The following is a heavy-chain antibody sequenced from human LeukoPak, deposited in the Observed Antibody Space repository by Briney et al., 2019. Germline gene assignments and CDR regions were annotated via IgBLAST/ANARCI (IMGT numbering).Heavy chain of an antibody. V-gene: IGHV4-59*01. Sequence: SETLSLTCTVSGGSISSYYWSWIRQPPGKGLEWNGYIYYSGSTNYNPPLKSRVTISVDTSKNQFSLKLSSVTAADTAVYYCARLRPSLQGGWFDPWGQGTLVTVSS. D-gene: IGHD1-1*01. J-gene: IGHJ5*02. CDR3: ARLRPSLQGGWFDP. CDR2: IYYSGST. CDR1: GGSISSYY.